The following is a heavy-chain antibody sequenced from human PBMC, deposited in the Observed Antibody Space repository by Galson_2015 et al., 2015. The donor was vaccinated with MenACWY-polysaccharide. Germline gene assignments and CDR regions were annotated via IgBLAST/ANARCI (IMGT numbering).Heavy chain of an antibody. V-gene: IGHV3-7*01. D-gene: IGHD3-10*01. Sequence: SLRLSCAASGFTFSNIWMSWVRQAPGKGLEWVASIKQDGSEKYLVDSVKDRFTITRDNAENSLFLQMSSLRAEDTAVYYCARERWVRGVFFDQWGQGTLVTVSS. CDR3: ARERWVRGVFFDQ. CDR1: GFTFSNIW. CDR2: IKQDGSEK. J-gene: IGHJ4*02.